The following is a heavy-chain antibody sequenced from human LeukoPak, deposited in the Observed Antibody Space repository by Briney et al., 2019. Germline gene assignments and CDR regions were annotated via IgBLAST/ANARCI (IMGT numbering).Heavy chain of an antibody. Sequence: ASVKVSCKASGYTFTDYYMHCVRQAPGQRLEWMGRINPNSGDTNYAQKFQGRVTMTRDPSISTAYMEVSSLRSDDTAVYYCARDLGRDGYNYYSWGQGTLVTVSS. CDR2: INPNSGDT. V-gene: IGHV1-2*06. CDR3: ARDLGRDGYNYYS. D-gene: IGHD5-24*01. J-gene: IGHJ4*02. CDR1: GYTFTDYY.